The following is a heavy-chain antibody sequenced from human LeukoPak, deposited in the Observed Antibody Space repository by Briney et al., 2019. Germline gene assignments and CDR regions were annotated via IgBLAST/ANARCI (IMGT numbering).Heavy chain of an antibody. V-gene: IGHV4-39*01. J-gene: IGHJ4*02. D-gene: IGHD6-13*01. CDR2: IYYSGST. CDR3: ARHPGDTYSSSWYELDY. CDR1: GGSTSSSSYY. Sequence: SETLSLTCTVSGGSTSSSSYYWGWIRQPPGKGLEWIGSIYYSGSTYYNPSLKSRVTISVDTSKNQFSLKLSSVTAADTAVYYCARHPGDTYSSSWYELDYWGQGTLVTVSS.